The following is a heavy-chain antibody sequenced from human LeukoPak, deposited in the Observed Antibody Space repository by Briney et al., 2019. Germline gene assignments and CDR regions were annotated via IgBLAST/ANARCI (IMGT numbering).Heavy chain of an antibody. Sequence: GASVKVSCKASGCTFTSYYMHWVRQAPGQGLEWMGRINPNSGGTNYAQKFQGRVTMTRDTSTSTAYMELSRLRSDDTAVYYCARAMKGYGDYGYWGQGTLVTVSS. CDR3: ARAMKGYGDYGY. J-gene: IGHJ4*02. D-gene: IGHD4-17*01. CDR2: INPNSGGT. V-gene: IGHV1-2*06. CDR1: GCTFTSYY.